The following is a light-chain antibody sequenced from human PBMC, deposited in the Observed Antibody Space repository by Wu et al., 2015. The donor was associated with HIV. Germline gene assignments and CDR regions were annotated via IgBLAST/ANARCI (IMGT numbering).Light chain of an antibody. CDR1: QDINNN. V-gene: IGKV1-17*03. J-gene: IGKJ1*01. CDR3: LQHNNYPHT. CDR2: GAT. Sequence: DIQMTQSPPAMSATVGDRVTITCRASQDINNNLAWFRQIPGRVPQRLIYGATTLQSGVPSRFSGYRSGTEFTLSISSLQPEDSATYYGLQHNNYPHTFGQGTKVEI.